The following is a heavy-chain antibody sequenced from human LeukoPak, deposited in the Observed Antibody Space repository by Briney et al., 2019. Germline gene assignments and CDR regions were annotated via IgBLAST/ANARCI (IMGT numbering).Heavy chain of an antibody. V-gene: IGHV3-20*04. CDR2: INWNGGRT. Sequence: PGGSLRLSCAASGFSFSSYPIHWVRQAPGKGLERVTGINWNGGRTAYADSVKGRFTISRDNAKNSLYLQMNSLRAEDTAVYYCARDRTLVGATEKDYYYGMDVWGQGTTVTVS. D-gene: IGHD1-26*01. J-gene: IGHJ6*02. CDR1: GFSFSSYP. CDR3: ARDRTLVGATEKDYYYGMDV.